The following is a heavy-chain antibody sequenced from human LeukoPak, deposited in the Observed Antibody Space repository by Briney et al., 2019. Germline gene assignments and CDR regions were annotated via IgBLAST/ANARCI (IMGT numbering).Heavy chain of an antibody. CDR3: ARDLGSSASY. J-gene: IGHJ4*02. V-gene: IGHV3-30*02. CDR1: GFTFSSYG. Sequence: GGSLRLSCGAPGFTFSSYGMHWVRQAPGKGLEWVAFIRNDGRNKYYADSVKGRFTISRDNSKNTLYLQMNSLRAEDTALYYCARDLGSSASYWGQGTLVSVSS. CDR2: IRNDGRNK. D-gene: IGHD6-6*01.